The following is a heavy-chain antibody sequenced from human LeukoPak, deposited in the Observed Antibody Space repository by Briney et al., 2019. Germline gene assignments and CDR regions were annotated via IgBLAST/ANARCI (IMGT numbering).Heavy chain of an antibody. CDR1: GFTFSNAW. Sequence: GTSLRLSCAASGFTFSNAWMSWVRQAPGTGLEWVGRIRSNTDGGATDYAAPVKGRFTISRDDSKNTLYLQMNSLKTEDTAVYYCTTAGDFWSGYYSRFDYWGQGTLVTVSS. V-gene: IGHV3-15*01. J-gene: IGHJ4*02. D-gene: IGHD3-3*01. CDR3: TTAGDFWSGYYSRFDY. CDR2: IRSNTDGGAT.